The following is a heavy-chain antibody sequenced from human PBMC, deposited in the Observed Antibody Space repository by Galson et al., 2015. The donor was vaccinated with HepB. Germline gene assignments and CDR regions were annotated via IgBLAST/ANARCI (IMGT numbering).Heavy chain of an antibody. V-gene: IGHV3-30*03. CDR3: AILWGLWSGYKFDS. D-gene: IGHD3-3*01. CDR1: GFVSSNFG. Sequence: SLRLSCAGSGFVSSNFGMHWVPQAPGTGLVWAALISFDGRNKYYADSVKGRFNISRDTSKTTLYLQMGSLRPDDTAVYFCAILWGLWSGYKFDSWGQGTLVTVSS. J-gene: IGHJ4*02. CDR2: ISFDGRNK.